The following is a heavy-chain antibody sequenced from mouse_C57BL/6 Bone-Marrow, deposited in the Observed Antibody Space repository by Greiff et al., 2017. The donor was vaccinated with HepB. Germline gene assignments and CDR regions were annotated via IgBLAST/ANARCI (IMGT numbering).Heavy chain of an antibody. V-gene: IGHV5-17*01. CDR3: ARGYYGSSSAWFAY. J-gene: IGHJ3*01. CDR1: GFTFSDYG. D-gene: IGHD1-1*01. CDR2: ISSGSSAI. Sequence: EVQLVESGGGLVKPGGSLKLSCAASGFTFSDYGMHWVRQAPEKGLEWVAYISSGSSAIYYADTVKGRFTISRDNAKNTLYLQMTSLRSEDTAMYYFARGYYGSSSAWFAYWGQGTLVTVSA.